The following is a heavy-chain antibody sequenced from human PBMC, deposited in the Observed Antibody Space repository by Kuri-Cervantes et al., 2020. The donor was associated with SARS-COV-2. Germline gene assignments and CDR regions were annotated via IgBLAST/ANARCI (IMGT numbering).Heavy chain of an antibody. CDR3: ASFRRSTGIIDAFDI. V-gene: IGHV3-30-3*01. CDR2: ISYDGSNK. CDR1: GFTFSSYA. Sequence: GESLKISCAASGFTFSSYAMHWVRQAPGKGLEWVAVISYDGSNKYYADSVKGRFTISRDNSKNTLYLQMNSLRAEDTAVYYCASFRRSTGIIDAFDIWGQGTMVTVSS. J-gene: IGHJ3*02. D-gene: IGHD1-1*01.